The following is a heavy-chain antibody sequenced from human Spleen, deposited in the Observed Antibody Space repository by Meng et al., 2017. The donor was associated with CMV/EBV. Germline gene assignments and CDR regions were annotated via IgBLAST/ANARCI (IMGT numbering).Heavy chain of an antibody. J-gene: IGHJ4*02. V-gene: IGHV3-7*01. CDR2: IKQDGSEK. Sequence: GGSLRLSCEASGFTFSSYWMTWVRQAPGKGLEWVANIKQDGSEKYYVDSVKGRFTISRDNAKNSLYLQMNSLRAEDTAVYYCARDRFLEWLFDYWGQGTLVTVSS. CDR3: ARDRFLEWLFDY. CDR1: GFTFSSYW. D-gene: IGHD3-3*01.